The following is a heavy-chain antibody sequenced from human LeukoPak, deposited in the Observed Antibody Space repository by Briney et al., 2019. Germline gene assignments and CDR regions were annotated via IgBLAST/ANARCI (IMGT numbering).Heavy chain of an antibody. Sequence: ASVKVSCKASGYTFTSYDINWVRQATGQGLEWMGWMNPNSGNTGYAQKFQGRVTMTRNTSISTGYMELSSLRSEDTAVYYCARGSSYGFSMGYWGQGTLVTVSS. V-gene: IGHV1-8*01. D-gene: IGHD5-18*01. CDR1: GYTFTSYD. J-gene: IGHJ4*02. CDR2: MNPNSGNT. CDR3: ARGSSYGFSMGY.